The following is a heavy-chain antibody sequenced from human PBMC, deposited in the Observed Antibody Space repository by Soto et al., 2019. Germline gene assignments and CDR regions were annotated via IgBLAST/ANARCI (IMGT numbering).Heavy chain of an antibody. V-gene: IGHV3-21*01. CDR3: ARDLGQCSSTSCPNNWFDP. Sequence: PGGSLRLSCAASGFKFSSYSMNWVRQAPGKGLEWVSSISSSSTYIYYADSVKGRFTISRDNAKDSLYLQMNSLTAEDTAVYHCARDLGQCSSTSCPNNWFDPWGQGTLVTSPQ. CDR2: ISSSSTYI. D-gene: IGHD2-2*01. CDR1: GFKFSSYS. J-gene: IGHJ5*02.